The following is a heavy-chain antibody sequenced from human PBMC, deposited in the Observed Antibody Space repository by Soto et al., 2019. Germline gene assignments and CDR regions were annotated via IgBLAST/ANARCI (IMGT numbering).Heavy chain of an antibody. V-gene: IGHV1-2*02. CDR2: INPNSGDT. Sequence: ASVKVSCKASGYTFTDYYVHWLRQAPGPGLEWVGWINPNSGDTKYAQKFQGRVTLTRDTSITTAYMELRSLESDDTAVYYCARDRITPPGTGDFYHYGLDVWGQGPTVTVSS. J-gene: IGHJ6*02. D-gene: IGHD2-21*02. CDR3: ARDRITPPGTGDFYHYGLDV. CDR1: GYTFTDYY.